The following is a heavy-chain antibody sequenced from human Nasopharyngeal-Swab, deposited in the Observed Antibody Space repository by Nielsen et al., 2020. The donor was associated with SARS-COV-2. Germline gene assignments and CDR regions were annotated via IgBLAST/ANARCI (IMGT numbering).Heavy chain of an antibody. D-gene: IGHD3-10*01. Sequence: SLKISCSASGFTFDDYAMHWVRQAPGKGLEWVSGISWNSGSIGYADSVKGRFTISRDNAKNSLYTQMNSLRAEDTALYYCASPSDYYGSGSYWGQGTLVTVSS. CDR3: ASPSDYYGSGSY. V-gene: IGHV3-9*01. J-gene: IGHJ4*02. CDR1: GFTFDDYA. CDR2: ISWNSGSI.